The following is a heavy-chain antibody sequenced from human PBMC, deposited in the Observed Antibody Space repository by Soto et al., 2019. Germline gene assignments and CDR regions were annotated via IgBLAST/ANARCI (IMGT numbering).Heavy chain of an antibody. CDR2: IYYSGST. V-gene: IGHV4-30-4*01. CDR3: ARTNIVALGYYFDY. D-gene: IGHD5-12*01. J-gene: IGHJ4*02. Sequence: PSETLSLTCTVSGGSISSGDYYWSWIRQPPGKGLEWIGYIYYSGSTYYNPSLKSRVTISVDTSKDQFSLKLSSVTAADTAVYYCARTNIVALGYYFDYWGQGTLVTDSS. CDR1: GGSISSGDYY.